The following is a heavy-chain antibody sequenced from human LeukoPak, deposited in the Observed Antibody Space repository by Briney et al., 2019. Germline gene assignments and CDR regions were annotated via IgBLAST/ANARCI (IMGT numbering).Heavy chain of an antibody. CDR1: GFTFSSYE. CDR2: LSGSGDST. CDR3: ANLPGTAISYFDY. D-gene: IGHD2-21*02. V-gene: IGHV3-23*01. Sequence: PGGSLRLSCAASGFTFSSYEMNWVRQAPGKGLEWVSGLSGSGDSTYYADSVKGRFTISRDNSNNTLYLQMNSLRAEDTAVYYCANLPGTAISYFDYWGQGTLVTVSS. J-gene: IGHJ4*02.